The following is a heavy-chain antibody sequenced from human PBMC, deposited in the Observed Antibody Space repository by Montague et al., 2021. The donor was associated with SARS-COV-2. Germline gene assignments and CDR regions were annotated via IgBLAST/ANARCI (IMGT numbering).Heavy chain of an antibody. Sequence: SETLFLTCVVSGDSISTDNWWTWVRLPPGKGLEWIGSIYYSGSTYYNPSLKSRVTISVDTSKNQFSLKLSSVTAADTAVYYCARDGSLRFEILIGPRHYYYGMDVWGQGTTVTVSS. CDR3: ARDGSLRFEILIGPRHYYYGMDV. J-gene: IGHJ6*02. CDR1: GDSISTDNW. CDR2: IYYSGST. V-gene: IGHV4-4*02. D-gene: IGHD3-9*01.